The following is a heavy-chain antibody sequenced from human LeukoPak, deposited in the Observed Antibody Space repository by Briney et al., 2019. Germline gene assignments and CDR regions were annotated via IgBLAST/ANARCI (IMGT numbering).Heavy chain of an antibody. CDR2: IRYDGSNK. V-gene: IGHV3-30*02. CDR3: AKDDVYHYDSSGYLENWFDP. CDR1: GFTFSSYG. Sequence: AGGSLRLSCAASGFTFSSYGMHWVRQAPGKGLEWVAFIRYDGSNKYYADSVKGRFTISRDNSKNTLYLQMNSLRAEDTAVYYCAKDDVYHYDSSGYLENWFDPWGQGTLVTVSS. D-gene: IGHD3-22*01. J-gene: IGHJ5*02.